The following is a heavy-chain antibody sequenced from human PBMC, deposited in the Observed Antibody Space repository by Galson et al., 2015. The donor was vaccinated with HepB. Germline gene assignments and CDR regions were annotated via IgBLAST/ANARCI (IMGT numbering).Heavy chain of an antibody. D-gene: IGHD2-15*01. V-gene: IGHV3-23*01. Sequence: SLRLSCAASAFTFSSYAMSWVRQAPGKGLEWVSAISVSGGNTYYADSVKGRFTISRGNSKNTLFLQMNSLRAEDTAVYYCAKTYCSGGSCLHDGFNIWGQGTMVTVSS. CDR2: ISVSGGNT. CDR3: AKTYCSGGSCLHDGFNI. CDR1: AFTFSSYA. J-gene: IGHJ3*02.